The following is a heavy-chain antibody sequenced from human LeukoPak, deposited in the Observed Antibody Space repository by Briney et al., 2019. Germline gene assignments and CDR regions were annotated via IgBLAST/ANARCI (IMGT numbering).Heavy chain of an antibody. CDR3: AREGVSYYYDSSGYYGSYYYYYMDV. V-gene: IGHV3-21*01. CDR2: ISSSSSYI. CDR1: GFTFSSYG. J-gene: IGHJ6*03. D-gene: IGHD3-22*01. Sequence: AGGSLRLSCAASGFTFSSYGMSWVRQAPGKGLEWVSSISSSSSYIYYADSVKGRFTISRDNAKNSLYLQMNSLRAEDTAVYYCAREGVSYYYDSSGYYGSYYYYYMDVWGKGTTVTVSS.